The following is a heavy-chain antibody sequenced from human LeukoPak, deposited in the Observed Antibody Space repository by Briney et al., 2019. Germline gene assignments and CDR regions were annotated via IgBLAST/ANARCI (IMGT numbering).Heavy chain of an antibody. Sequence: ASVKVSRKASGYTFTGYYIHWVRQAPGQGLEWMGWINSISGGTHYAQKFQGRVTMTSDTSISTAYMELSSLRSDDTAVYYCASNPYVTFYSMDVWGRGTTVTVSS. CDR2: INSISGGT. CDR3: ASNPYVTFYSMDV. D-gene: IGHD3-10*02. V-gene: IGHV1-2*02. CDR1: GYTFTGYY. J-gene: IGHJ6*02.